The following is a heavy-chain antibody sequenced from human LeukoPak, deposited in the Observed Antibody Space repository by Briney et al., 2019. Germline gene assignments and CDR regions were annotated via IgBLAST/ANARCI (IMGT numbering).Heavy chain of an antibody. CDR3: AKGDCGGDCYGSDYFDY. J-gene: IGHJ4*02. Sequence: GGSLRLSCAASGFTFSSYGMHWVRQAPGKGLEWVAFIRYDGSNKYYADSVKGRFTISRDNSKNTLYLQMNSLRAEDTAVYYCAKGDCGGDCYGSDYFDYWGQGTLVTVSS. CDR2: IRYDGSNK. D-gene: IGHD2-21*02. V-gene: IGHV3-30*02. CDR1: GFTFSSYG.